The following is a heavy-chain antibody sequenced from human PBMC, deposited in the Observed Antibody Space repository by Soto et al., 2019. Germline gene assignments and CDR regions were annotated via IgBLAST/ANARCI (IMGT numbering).Heavy chain of an antibody. Sequence: EVQVLESGGGLVQPGGSLRLSCAASGFTFSTYAMSWVRQAPGKGPGWVSTISDSGSTYYADSVKGRFTISRDNAKNTLYQEMKSVRAEDRAVYYCAKNKGGSCCSRSSCLYSFDSWGPGTLVTVSS. CDR2: ISDSGST. CDR1: GFTFSTYA. CDR3: AKNKGGSCCSRSSCLYSFDS. J-gene: IGHJ4*02. D-gene: IGHD2-2*01. V-gene: IGHV3-23*01.